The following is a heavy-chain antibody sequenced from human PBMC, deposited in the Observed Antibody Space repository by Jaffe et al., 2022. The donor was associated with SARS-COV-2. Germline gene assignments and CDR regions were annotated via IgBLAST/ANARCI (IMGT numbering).Heavy chain of an antibody. D-gene: IGHD3-10*01. Sequence: EVQLVESGGGLVKPGGSLRLSCAASGFTFSNAWMSWVRQAPGMGLECVGRIKSKADGGTTDYAAPVKGRFTISRDDSKNTLYLQMNSLKTEDTALYYCTTYGSLKSYTGNYYYGMDVWGQGTTVTVSS. J-gene: IGHJ6*02. CDR3: TTYGSLKSYTGNYYYGMDV. CDR1: GFTFSNAW. V-gene: IGHV3-15*01. CDR2: IKSKADGGTT.